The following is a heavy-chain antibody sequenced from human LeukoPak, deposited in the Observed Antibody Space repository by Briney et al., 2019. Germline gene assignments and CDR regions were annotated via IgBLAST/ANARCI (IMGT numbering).Heavy chain of an antibody. CDR1: GFSFEAYG. V-gene: IGHV3-9*01. J-gene: IGHJ4*02. CDR3: TRVTSWRTGFDY. Sequence: PGRSLRLSCAASGFSFEAYGMYWVRQAPGKGLEWVSGITWNSDDMAYADSVKGRFTMSRDNAKNCLYLQMNSLTVEDTALYYCTRVTSWRTGFDYWGQGTLVTVSS. CDR2: ITWNSDDM. D-gene: IGHD1-1*01.